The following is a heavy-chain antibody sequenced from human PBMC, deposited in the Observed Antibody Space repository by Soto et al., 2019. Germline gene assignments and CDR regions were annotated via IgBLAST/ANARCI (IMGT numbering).Heavy chain of an antibody. D-gene: IGHD1-26*01. V-gene: IGHV3-30*18. Sequence: GGSLRLSCAASGFTFSSYGIPWVRQAPGKGLEWVAVISHDGSKTNYADSVKGRFTISRDNSKDTVYLQMNSLRAEDTAVYYCGKGRSYYYYYGVDVWGQGTTVTVSS. CDR3: GKGRSYYYYYGVDV. CDR1: GFTFSSYG. CDR2: ISHDGSKT. J-gene: IGHJ6*02.